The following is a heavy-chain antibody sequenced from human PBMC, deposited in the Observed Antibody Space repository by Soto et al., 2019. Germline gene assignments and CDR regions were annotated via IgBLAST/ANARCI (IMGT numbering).Heavy chain of an antibody. CDR3: ATRYSGYAY. V-gene: IGHV4-34*01. CDR1: GGSFSGYY. J-gene: IGHJ4*02. Sequence: PSETLSLTCAVYGGSFSGYYWSWIRQPPGKGLEWIGEINHSGSTNYNPSLKSRVTISVDTSKNQFSLKLSSVTAADTAVYYCATRYSGYAYWGQGTLVTVS. CDR2: INHSGST. D-gene: IGHD5-12*01.